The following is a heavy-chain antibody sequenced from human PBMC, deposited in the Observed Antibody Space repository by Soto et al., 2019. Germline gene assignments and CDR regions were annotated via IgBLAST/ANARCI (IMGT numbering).Heavy chain of an antibody. D-gene: IGHD3-22*01. J-gene: IGHJ3*02. CDR2: IYYSGST. V-gene: IGHV4-30-4*01. CDR3: ARERSREVYYYDSSGYYPDAFDI. Sequence: PSETLSLTCTVSGGSISSGDYYWSWIRQPPGKGLEWIGYIYYSGSTYYNPSLKSRVTISVDTSKNQFSLKLSSATAADTAVYYCARERSREVYYYDSSGYYPDAFDIWGQGTMVTVSS. CDR1: GGSISSGDYY.